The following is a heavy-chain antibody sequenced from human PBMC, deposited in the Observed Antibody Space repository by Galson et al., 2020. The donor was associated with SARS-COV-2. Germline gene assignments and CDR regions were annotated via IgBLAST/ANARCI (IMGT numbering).Heavy chain of an antibody. CDR1: GFTFSSYD. D-gene: IGHD3-10*01. Sequence: GGSLRLSCAASGFTFSSYDMHWVRQAPGEGLEWVTIIWYDGRNKYYADSVKGRFTISRDNSKNTLYLQMNSLRAEDTAVYFCARQAGGDDTGGYYVDYWGQGTLVTVSS. V-gene: IGHV3-33*01. CDR2: IWYDGRNK. J-gene: IGHJ4*02. CDR3: ARQAGGDDTGGYYVDY.